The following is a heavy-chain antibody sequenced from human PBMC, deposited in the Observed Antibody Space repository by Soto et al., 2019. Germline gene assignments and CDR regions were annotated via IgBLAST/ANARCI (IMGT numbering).Heavy chain of an antibody. V-gene: IGHV1-18*01. CDR3: TRRSPAATGGGMDV. CDR1: GYSFTSYG. J-gene: IGHJ6*02. D-gene: IGHD2-2*01. Sequence: ASVKVSCKASGYSFTSYGIGWVRQAPGQGLEWMGWISPFNGNTYYAQKVQGRVTLTTDTSKNQISLKLSSVTAAETAVYYCTRRSPAATGGGMDVWGQGTTVTVSS. CDR2: ISPFNGNT.